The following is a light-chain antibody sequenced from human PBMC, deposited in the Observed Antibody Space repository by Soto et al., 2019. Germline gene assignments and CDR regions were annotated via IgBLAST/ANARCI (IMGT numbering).Light chain of an antibody. CDR1: SNDVGTYNL. Sequence: QSVLTQPASVSGSPGQSITISCTGISNDVGTYNLVSWYQHHPGKAPKLLIYEARKRPSGVPNRFSGSKSGNTASLTISGLHAEDEADYYCCSYGRRVVFGGGTQLTVL. J-gene: IGLJ2*01. CDR3: CSYGRRVV. V-gene: IGLV2-23*01. CDR2: EAR.